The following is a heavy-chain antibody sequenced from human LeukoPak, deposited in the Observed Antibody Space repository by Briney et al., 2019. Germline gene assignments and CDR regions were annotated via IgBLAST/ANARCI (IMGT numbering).Heavy chain of an antibody. J-gene: IGHJ6*03. CDR3: ASSETDYYYYYYMDV. CDR2: ISAYNGNT. D-gene: IGHD1-14*01. CDR1: GYTFTSYG. Sequence: ASVKVSCKASGYTFTSYGISWVRQAPGQGLEWMGWISAYNGNTNYAQKLQGRVTMTTDTSTSTAYVELRSLRSDDTAVYYCASSETDYYYYYYMDVWGKGTTVTVSS. V-gene: IGHV1-18*01.